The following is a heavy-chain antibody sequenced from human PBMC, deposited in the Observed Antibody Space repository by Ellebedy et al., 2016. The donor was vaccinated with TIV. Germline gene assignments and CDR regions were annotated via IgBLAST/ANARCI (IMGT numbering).Heavy chain of an antibody. J-gene: IGHJ3*02. V-gene: IGHV3-66*04. D-gene: IGHD1-1*01. CDR3: SRQTYNDVDLNLWGIFDM. CDR1: GFNVTINY. CDR2: INRDGGT. Sequence: GGSLRLSCAASGFNVTINYISWVRQAPGTGLEWVSVINRDGGTYYADSLKGRFTIPRDNSKNTVFLQIKSLRAENTAVYYCSRQTYNDVDLNLWGIFDMWGQGTLVTVSS.